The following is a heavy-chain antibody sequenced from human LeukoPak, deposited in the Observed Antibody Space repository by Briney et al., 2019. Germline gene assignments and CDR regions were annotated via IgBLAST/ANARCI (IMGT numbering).Heavy chain of an antibody. CDR3: ARPAVAGGIVGATSLDY. J-gene: IGHJ4*02. CDR1: GFTFSSYA. V-gene: IGHV3-30*04. Sequence: PGGSLRLSCAASGFTFSSYAMHWDRQAPGKGLEWVAVISYDGSNKYYADSVKGRFTISRDNSKNTLYLQMNSLRAEDTAVYYCARPAVAGGIVGATSLDYWGQGTLVTVSS. D-gene: IGHD1-26*01. CDR2: ISYDGSNK.